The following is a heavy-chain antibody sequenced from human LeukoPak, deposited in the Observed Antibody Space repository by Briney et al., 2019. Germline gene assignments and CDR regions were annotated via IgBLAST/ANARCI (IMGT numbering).Heavy chain of an antibody. CDR1: GFTFSSYA. V-gene: IGHV3-30*04. CDR3: AKGGRKTAIGTTHYYYMDV. J-gene: IGHJ6*03. CDR2: ISYDGSNK. D-gene: IGHD1-14*01. Sequence: PGGSLRLSCAASGFTFSSYAMHWVRQAPGKGLEWVAVISYDGSNKYYADSVKGRFTISRDNSKNTLYLQMNSLRAEDTAVYYCAKGGRKTAIGTTHYYYMDVWGKGTTVTISS.